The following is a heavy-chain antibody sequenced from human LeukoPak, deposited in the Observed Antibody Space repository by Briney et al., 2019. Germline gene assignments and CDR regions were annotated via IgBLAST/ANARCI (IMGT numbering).Heavy chain of an antibody. J-gene: IGHJ4*02. Sequence: GGSLRLSCAASGFTFSSYEMNWVRQAPGKGLVWVSRINSDGSSTNYADSVKGRFTISRDNAKNTLYLQMNSLRVEDTAVYYCARALYYSNYLGYWGQGTLVSVSS. CDR2: INSDGSST. CDR3: ARALYYSNYLGY. CDR1: GFTFSSYE. D-gene: IGHD2-2*01. V-gene: IGHV3-74*01.